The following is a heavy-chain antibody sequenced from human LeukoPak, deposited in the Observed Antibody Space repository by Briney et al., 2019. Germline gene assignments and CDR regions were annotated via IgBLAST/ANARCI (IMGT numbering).Heavy chain of an antibody. J-gene: IGHJ6*03. CDR1: GFTFSDYP. V-gene: IGHV3-30*04. CDR2: ISYDASND. D-gene: IGHD1-14*01. CDR3: ARSPGFPFGYMDV. Sequence: PGGSLRLSCAASGFTFSDYPMYWVRQAPGKGLEWVAVISYDASNDFYRDSVRGRFTISRDNARNTVYLQMDTLKPGDTAVYYCARSPGFPFGYMDVWGKGTMVIVSS.